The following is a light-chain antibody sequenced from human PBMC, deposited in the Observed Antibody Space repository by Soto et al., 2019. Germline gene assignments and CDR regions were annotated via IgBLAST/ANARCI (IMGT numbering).Light chain of an antibody. V-gene: IGLV1-40*01. J-gene: IGLJ2*01. Sequence: QSVLTQPPSVSGAPGQRVTISCTGSSSNIGAGYDVHWYQQLPGTAPKLLIYGNSNRPSGVPDRFSGSKSGTSASLAITGLRAEDEADYYCQSYDSSLSGSHVVFGGGTKLTVL. CDR2: GNS. CDR1: SSNIGAGYD. CDR3: QSYDSSLSGSHVV.